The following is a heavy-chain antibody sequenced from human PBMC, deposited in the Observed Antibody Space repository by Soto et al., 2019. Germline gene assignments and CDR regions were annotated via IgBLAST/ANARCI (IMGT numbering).Heavy chain of an antibody. D-gene: IGHD3-3*01. CDR2: INAGNGNT. Sequence: QVQLVQSGAEVKKPGASVKVSCKASGYTFTSYAMHWVRQAPGQRLEWMGWINAGNGNTKYSQKFQGRVTITRDTSASTAYMELSRLRSEDAALYYCARTSGCSWYDYWGQGTLVTVSS. CDR3: ARTSGCSWYDY. CDR1: GYTFTSYA. J-gene: IGHJ4*02. V-gene: IGHV1-3*01.